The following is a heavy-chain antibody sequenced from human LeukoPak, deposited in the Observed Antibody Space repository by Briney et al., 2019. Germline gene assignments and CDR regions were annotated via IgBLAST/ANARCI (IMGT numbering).Heavy chain of an antibody. CDR3: ARSYYYDSLDY. Sequence: GGSLRLSCAASGFTFSDYYMSWIRQAPGKGLEWVSYISSSGSTIYYADSVKGRFTLSRDNAKNSLYLQMNSLRAEDTAVYYCARSYYYDSLDYWGQGTLVTVSS. CDR2: ISSSGSTI. V-gene: IGHV3-11*04. J-gene: IGHJ4*02. D-gene: IGHD3-22*01. CDR1: GFTFSDYY.